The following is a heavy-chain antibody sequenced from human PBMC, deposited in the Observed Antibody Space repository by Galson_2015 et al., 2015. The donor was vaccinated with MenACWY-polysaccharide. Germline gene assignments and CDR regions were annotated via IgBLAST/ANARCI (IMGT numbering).Heavy chain of an antibody. CDR3: ARDPHSTMVTWDY. V-gene: IGHV3-74*01. CDR1: GFTFSRSW. J-gene: IGHJ4*02. CDR2: INGDGSTT. Sequence: SLRLSCAASGFTFSRSWMHWVRQAPGKGLVWVSHINGDGSTTNYAASVKGRFTISRDNAKNTLYLQMNSLRGEDTAVYYCARDPHSTMVTWDYWGQGTLVTVSS. D-gene: IGHD5-18*01.